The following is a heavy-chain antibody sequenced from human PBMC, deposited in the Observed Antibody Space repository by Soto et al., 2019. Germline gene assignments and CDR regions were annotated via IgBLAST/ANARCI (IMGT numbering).Heavy chain of an antibody. J-gene: IGHJ6*03. V-gene: IGHV3-30*18. D-gene: IGHD3-3*01. CDR3: AKDYYDFWSGYYTGLGYMDV. CDR2: ISYDGSNK. Sequence: GGSLRLSCAASGFTFSSYGMRWVRQAPGKGLEWVAVISYDGSNKYYADSVKGRFTISRDNSKNTLYLQMNSLRAEDTAVYYCAKDYYDFWSGYYTGLGYMDVWGKGTTVTV. CDR1: GFTFSSYG.